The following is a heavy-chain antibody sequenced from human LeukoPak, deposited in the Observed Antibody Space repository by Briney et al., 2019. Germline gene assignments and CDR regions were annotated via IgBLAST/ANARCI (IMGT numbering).Heavy chain of an antibody. CDR3: ARVIGSSDLIDY. J-gene: IGHJ4*02. Sequence: SETLSLTCAVYGGSFSGYYWSWIRQPPGKGLEWIGEINHSGSTSYNPSLKSRVTISVDTSKNQFSLKLSSVTAADTAVYYCARVIGSSDLIDYWGQGTLVTVSS. CDR2: INHSGST. CDR1: GGSFSGYY. D-gene: IGHD6-6*01. V-gene: IGHV4-34*01.